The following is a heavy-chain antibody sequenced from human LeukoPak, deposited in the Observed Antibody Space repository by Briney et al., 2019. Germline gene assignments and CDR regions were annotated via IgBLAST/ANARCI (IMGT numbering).Heavy chain of an antibody. CDR2: IYPGDSDT. Sequence: GESLQISCKGSGYSFTSYWIGWGRQVPGKGLEWMGIIYPGDSDTRYSPSFQGQVPISADKSISTAYLQWSSLKASDTAMYYCARSIAAADKDAFDIWGQGTMVTVSS. J-gene: IGHJ3*02. CDR3: ARSIAAADKDAFDI. V-gene: IGHV5-51*01. D-gene: IGHD6-13*01. CDR1: GYSFTSYW.